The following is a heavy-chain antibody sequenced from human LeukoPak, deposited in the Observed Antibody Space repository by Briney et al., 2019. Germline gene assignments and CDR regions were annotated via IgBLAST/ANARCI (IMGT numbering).Heavy chain of an antibody. V-gene: IGHV3-48*03. D-gene: IGHD3-10*02. CDR2: ISSSGSTI. J-gene: IGHJ6*03. CDR1: GFTFSSYE. CDR3: AREWSGTDDYYYYMDV. Sequence: GGSLRLSCAASGFTFSSYEMNWVRQAPGKGLEWVSYISSSGSTIYYADSVKGRFTISRDNAKNSLYLQMNSLRAEDTAVYYCAREWSGTDDYYYYMDVWGKGTTVTVSS.